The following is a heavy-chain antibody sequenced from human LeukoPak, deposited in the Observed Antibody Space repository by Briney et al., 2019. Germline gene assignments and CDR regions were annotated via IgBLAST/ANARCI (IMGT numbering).Heavy chain of an antibody. D-gene: IGHD3-3*01. CDR1: GGSISSSSYY. V-gene: IGHV4-39*07. J-gene: IGHJ5*02. CDR3: ARDPRYYDFWSGYLT. Sequence: PSETLSLTCTVSGGSISSSSYYWGWIRQPPGKGLEWIGSIYYSGSTYYNPSLKSRVTISVDTSKNQFSLKLSSVTAADTAVYYCARDPRYYDFWSGYLTWGQGTLVTVSS. CDR2: IYYSGST.